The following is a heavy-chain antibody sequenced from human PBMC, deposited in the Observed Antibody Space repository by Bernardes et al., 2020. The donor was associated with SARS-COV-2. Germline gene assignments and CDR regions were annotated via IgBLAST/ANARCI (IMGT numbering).Heavy chain of an antibody. D-gene: IGHD6-19*01. Sequence: GGSLRLSCAASGFSISDYALNWVRQVPGKGLEWVSAISATGLNIYYADSVEGRVTISRDNSKNTFYLQMNSLRAEDTALYYCAKDLGIVVAGVMDIWGQGILVTVSS. J-gene: IGHJ4*02. CDR1: GFSISDYA. CDR3: AKDLGIVVAGVMDI. V-gene: IGHV3-23*01. CDR2: ISATGLNI.